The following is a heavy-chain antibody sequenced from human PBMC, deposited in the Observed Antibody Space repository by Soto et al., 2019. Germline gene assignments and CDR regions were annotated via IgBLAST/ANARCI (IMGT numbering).Heavy chain of an antibody. CDR2: ISGSGGST. Sequence: GGSLRLSCAASGFTFSSYAMSWVRQAPGEGLEWVSAISGSGGSTYYADSVKGRFTISRDTSKNTLYLQMNSLRAEDTALYYCAKSYSSNWYDYFDYWGQGALVTVSS. V-gene: IGHV3-23*01. J-gene: IGHJ4*02. CDR3: AKSYSSNWYDYFDY. CDR1: GFTFSSYA. D-gene: IGHD6-13*01.